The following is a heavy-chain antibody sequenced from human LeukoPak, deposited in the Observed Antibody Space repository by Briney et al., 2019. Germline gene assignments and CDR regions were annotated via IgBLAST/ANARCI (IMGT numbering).Heavy chain of an antibody. J-gene: IGHJ4*02. CDR1: GGSLSSSKW. CDR3: ASAAGWRFDY. D-gene: IGHD6-13*01. V-gene: IGHV4-4*02. Sequence: SGTLSLTCAVSGGSLSSSKWWCWVRQPPGKGRGWVGEISLSGSTNYNPSLKSRVTISIDKSKNQFSLKLSSVAAADTALYYCASAAGWRFDYWGQGTLVTVSS. CDR2: ISLSGST.